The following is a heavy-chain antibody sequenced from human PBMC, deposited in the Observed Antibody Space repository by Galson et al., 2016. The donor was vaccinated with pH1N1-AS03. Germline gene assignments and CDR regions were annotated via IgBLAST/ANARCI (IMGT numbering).Heavy chain of an antibody. Sequence: SLRLSCAASGFTFSIYAMSWVRQAPGKGLEWVSVIYSGGITYYADSVKGRFTISRDSSKNTLYLQMNSLRAEDTAVYYCARLRVVVVPAALGGSDYFDSWGQGTLVTVSS. CDR2: IYSGGIT. J-gene: IGHJ4*02. V-gene: IGHV3-23*03. CDR1: GFTFSIYA. D-gene: IGHD2-2*01. CDR3: ARLRVVVVPAALGGSDYFDS.